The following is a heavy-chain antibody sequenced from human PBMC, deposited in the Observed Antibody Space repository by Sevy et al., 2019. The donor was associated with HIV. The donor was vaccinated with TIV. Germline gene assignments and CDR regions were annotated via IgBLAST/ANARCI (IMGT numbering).Heavy chain of an antibody. V-gene: IGHV3-72*01. CDR2: TRNKADGYTT. CDR1: GFTFSDHY. J-gene: IGHJ4*02. CDR3: ATHAGIAAAGRVFDY. D-gene: IGHD6-13*01. Sequence: GGSLRLSCVASGFTFSDHYMEWVRQAPGKGLEWVGRTRNKADGYTTEYAASVKGRFTISRDDFKNSLYVQMNSLKTEETAVYYCATHAGIAAAGRVFDYWGQGTLVTVSS.